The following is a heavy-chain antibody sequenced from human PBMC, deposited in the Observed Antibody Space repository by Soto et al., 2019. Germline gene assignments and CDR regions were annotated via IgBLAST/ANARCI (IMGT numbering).Heavy chain of an antibody. Sequence: QVQLVQSGSEVKKPGASVNVSCKAFGYTFTSYGFSWVRQVPGQGLEWLGWISAFNGDTQYAQTMKGRLTVTTDTSTTTGNSQLRSMTPADTAVYYCTREAGWQRMVPYDWVKGTLVSVS. CDR1: GYTFTSYG. V-gene: IGHV1-18*04. CDR2: ISAFNGDT. D-gene: IGHD6-25*01. CDR3: TREAGWQRMVPYD. J-gene: IGHJ4*02.